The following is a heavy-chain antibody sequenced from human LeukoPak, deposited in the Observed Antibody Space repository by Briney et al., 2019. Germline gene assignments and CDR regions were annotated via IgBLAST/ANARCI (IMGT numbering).Heavy chain of an antibody. D-gene: IGHD3-10*01. J-gene: IGHJ5*02. V-gene: IGHV4-59*01. CDR1: GGSITSYY. CDR2: IYYSGST. Sequence: SETLSLTCTVSGGSITSYYWSWIRQPPGKGLEWIGYIYYSGSTNYNPSLKSRVTISVDTSKNQFSLKLSSVTAADTAVYYCARGGVNYKIAGPWGQGALVTVAS. CDR3: ARGGVNYKIAGP.